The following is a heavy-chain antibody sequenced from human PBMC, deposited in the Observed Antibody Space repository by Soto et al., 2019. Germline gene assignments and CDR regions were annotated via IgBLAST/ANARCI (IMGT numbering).Heavy chain of an antibody. CDR1: GYTFTSYD. D-gene: IGHD5-18*01. Sequence: ASVKVSCKASGYTFTSYDINWVRQATGQGLEWMGWMNPNSGNTGYAQKFQGRVTMTRNTSISTAYMELSSLRSEDTAVYYCARVRSYGYGSSLGYYMDVWGKGTTVTVSS. CDR3: ARVRSYGYGSSLGYYMDV. J-gene: IGHJ6*03. CDR2: MNPNSGNT. V-gene: IGHV1-8*01.